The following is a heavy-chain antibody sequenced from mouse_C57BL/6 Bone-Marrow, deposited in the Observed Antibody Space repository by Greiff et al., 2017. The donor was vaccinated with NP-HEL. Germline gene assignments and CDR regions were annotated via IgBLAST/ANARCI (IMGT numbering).Heavy chain of an antibody. V-gene: IGHV1-47*01. CDR1: GYTFTTYP. CDR3: ARGGTYWYYFDY. Sequence: VQLQQSGAELVKPGASVKMSCKASGYTFTTYPIEWVKQNHGKSLEWIGNFHPYNDDTEYNEKFKNKATFTVEKSSSTFYLELSRLTAVDSSVYSFARGGTYWYYFDYWGQGTTLTVSS. J-gene: IGHJ2*01. CDR2: FHPYNDDT. D-gene: IGHD1-1*02.